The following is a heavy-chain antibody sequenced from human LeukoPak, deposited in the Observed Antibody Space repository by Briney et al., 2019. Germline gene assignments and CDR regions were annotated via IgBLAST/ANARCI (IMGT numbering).Heavy chain of an antibody. Sequence: SGTLSLTCTVSGASISSSTYYWGWIRQPPGKGLEWIGTVYYSGGTSYYPSLKSRVTISVDTSKNQFSLKLTSVTAADTAVYYCATQAAGGPLDYWGQGTLVTVSS. D-gene: IGHD2-15*01. J-gene: IGHJ4*02. V-gene: IGHV4-39*01. CDR2: VYYSGGT. CDR1: GASISSSTYY. CDR3: ATQAAGGPLDY.